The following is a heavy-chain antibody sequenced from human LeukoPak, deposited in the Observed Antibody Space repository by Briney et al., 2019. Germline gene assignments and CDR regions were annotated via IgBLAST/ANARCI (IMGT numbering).Heavy chain of an antibody. Sequence: GGSLRLSCAASGFTFSSYWMHWVRQAPGKGLEWVANIKQDGSGRYYVDSVKGRFTISRDNARNSLYLQMNSLRAEDTAVYYCARQFAMNFDYWGQGTLVTVSP. D-gene: IGHD5-24*01. J-gene: IGHJ4*02. CDR3: ARQFAMNFDY. V-gene: IGHV3-7*01. CDR1: GFTFSSYW. CDR2: IKQDGSGR.